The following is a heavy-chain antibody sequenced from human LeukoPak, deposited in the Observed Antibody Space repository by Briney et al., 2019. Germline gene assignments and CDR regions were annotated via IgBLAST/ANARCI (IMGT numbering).Heavy chain of an antibody. D-gene: IGHD3-10*01. CDR1: GGSIGSSSYY. V-gene: IGHV4-39*07. Sequence: PSETLSLTCTVSGGSIGSSSYYWGWIRQPPGKGLEWIGSIYYSGSTYYNPSLKSRVTTSVDTSKNQFSLKLSSVTAADTAVYYCARRPLRVRGVIGGFDYWGQGTLVTVSS. CDR2: IYYSGST. J-gene: IGHJ4*02. CDR3: ARRPLRVRGVIGGFDY.